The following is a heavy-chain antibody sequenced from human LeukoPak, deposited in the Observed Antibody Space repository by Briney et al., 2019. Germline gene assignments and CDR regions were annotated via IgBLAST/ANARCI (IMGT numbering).Heavy chain of an antibody. CDR2: ISTSGSTI. V-gene: IGHV3-48*03. J-gene: IGHJ4*02. CDR3: ARDRDNSGWYEPFDY. Sequence: PRGSLRLSCAASGFTLSSYEMNWVRQAPGKGLEWVSYISTSGSTIYYADSGKGRFTISRDNAKNSLYLQMNSLRAEDTAVYYCARDRDNSGWYEPFDYWGQGALVTVSS. CDR1: GFTLSSYE. D-gene: IGHD6-19*01.